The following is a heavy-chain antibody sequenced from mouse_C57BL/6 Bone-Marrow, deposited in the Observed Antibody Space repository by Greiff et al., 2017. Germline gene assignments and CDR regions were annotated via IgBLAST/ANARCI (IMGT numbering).Heavy chain of an antibody. CDR1: GYTFTSYG. CDR2: IYPRSGNT. D-gene: IGHD2-1*01. CDR3: AMGGILYGNYVDY. J-gene: IGHJ2*01. Sequence: QVQLKESGAELARPGASVKLSCKASGYTFTSYGISWVKQRTGQGLEWIGEIYPRSGNTYYNEKFKGKATLTADKSSSTAYLELRSLTSEDSAVYYCAMGGILYGNYVDYWGQGTTLTVSS. V-gene: IGHV1-81*01.